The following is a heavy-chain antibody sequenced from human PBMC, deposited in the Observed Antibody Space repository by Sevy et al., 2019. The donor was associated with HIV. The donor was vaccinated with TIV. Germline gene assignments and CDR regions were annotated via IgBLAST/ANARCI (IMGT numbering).Heavy chain of an antibody. Sequence: GGSLRLSCAASGFTFSSYAMHWVRQAPGKGLEWVAVISYDGSNKYYADSVKGRFTISRDNSKNTLYLQMNSLRAEDTAVYYCAGAWNFYYDSSGYYLDYWGQGTLVTVSS. J-gene: IGHJ4*02. CDR1: GFTFSSYA. CDR2: ISYDGSNK. CDR3: AGAWNFYYDSSGYYLDY. V-gene: IGHV3-30*04. D-gene: IGHD3-22*01.